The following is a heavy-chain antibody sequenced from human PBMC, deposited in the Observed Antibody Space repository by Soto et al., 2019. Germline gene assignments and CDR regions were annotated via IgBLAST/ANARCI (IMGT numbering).Heavy chain of an antibody. CDR2: ISSSSSYT. CDR3: ARDSVAGFFDY. D-gene: IGHD6-19*01. V-gene: IGHV3-11*05. J-gene: IGHJ4*02. CDR1: GFTFSDYY. Sequence: PGGSLRLSCAASGFTFSDYYMSWIRQAPGKGLEWVSYISSSSSYTNYADSVKGRFTISRDNAKNSLYLQMNSLRAEDTAVYYCARDSVAGFFDYWGQGTLVTVSS.